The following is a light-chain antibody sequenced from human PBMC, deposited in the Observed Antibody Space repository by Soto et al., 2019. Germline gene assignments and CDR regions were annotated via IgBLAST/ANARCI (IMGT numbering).Light chain of an antibody. CDR2: DAS. Sequence: EIVLTQSPGTLSLSPGERATLSCRASQSVRNNYLAWYQQKPGQAPRLLIYDASSRATDIPDRFSGSGSGKDFTLTTSRLEPEEFAVYYCQQYGSSLPRTFGQGTKVET. CDR3: QQYGSSLPRT. CDR1: QSVRNNY. V-gene: IGKV3-20*01. J-gene: IGKJ1*01.